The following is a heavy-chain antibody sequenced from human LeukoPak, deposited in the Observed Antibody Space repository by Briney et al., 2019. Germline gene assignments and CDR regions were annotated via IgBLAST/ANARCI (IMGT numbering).Heavy chain of an antibody. J-gene: IGHJ5*02. CDR3: ARDVRYCSSTSCYTEYNWFDP. CDR2: IIPIFGTA. CDR1: GGTFSSYA. Sequence: GASVKVSCKASGGTFSSYAISWVRQAPGQGLEWMGGIIPIFGTANYAQKFQGRVTITTDESTSTAYMELSSLRSEDTAVYYCARDVRYCSSTSCYTEYNWFDPRGQGTLVTVSS. V-gene: IGHV1-69*05. D-gene: IGHD2-2*02.